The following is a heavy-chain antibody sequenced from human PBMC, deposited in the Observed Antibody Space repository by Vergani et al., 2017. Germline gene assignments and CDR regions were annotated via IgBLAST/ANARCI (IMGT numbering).Heavy chain of an antibody. Sequence: EVQLLESGGGLVQPGGSLRLSCAASGFTFSSYAMSWVRQAPGKGLEWVSAISGSGGRAYYADSVKGRFAISRDKSKSTLYLQMISVRAEDTAVYYCAKQAGVYYYDSSGLLRYWGQGTLVTVSS. D-gene: IGHD3-22*01. J-gene: IGHJ4*02. CDR3: AKQAGVYYYDSSGLLRY. CDR1: GFTFSSYA. V-gene: IGHV3-23*01. CDR2: ISGSGGRA.